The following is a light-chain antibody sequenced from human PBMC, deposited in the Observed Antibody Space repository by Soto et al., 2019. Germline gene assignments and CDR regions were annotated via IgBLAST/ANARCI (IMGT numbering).Light chain of an antibody. CDR1: QSVSNN. CDR2: GAS. V-gene: IGKV3D-15*01. Sequence: EIVMTQSPATLSVSPGERATLSCRASQSVSNNYLAWYQQKPGQAPRLLIYGASNRATGIPDRFSGSGSGTDFTLTISSLQPDDFATYYCQQYNSYSPWTFGQGTKVDIK. J-gene: IGKJ1*01. CDR3: QQYNSYSPWT.